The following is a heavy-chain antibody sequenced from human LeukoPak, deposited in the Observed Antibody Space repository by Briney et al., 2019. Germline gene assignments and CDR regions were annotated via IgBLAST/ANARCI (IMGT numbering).Heavy chain of an antibody. CDR3: ANEVLGYCSSTSCAPGY. D-gene: IGHD2-2*01. CDR2: INPNSGGT. J-gene: IGHJ4*02. CDR1: GYTFTGYY. V-gene: IGHV1-2*02. Sequence: ASVKVSCKASGYTFTGYYMHWVRQAPGQGLEWMGWINPNSGGTNYAQKFQGRVTMTRDTSISIAYMELSRLRSDDTAVYYCANEVLGYCSSTSCAPGYWGQGTLVTVSS.